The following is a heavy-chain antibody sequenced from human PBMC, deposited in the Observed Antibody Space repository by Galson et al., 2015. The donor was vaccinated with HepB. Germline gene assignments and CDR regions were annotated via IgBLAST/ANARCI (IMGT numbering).Heavy chain of an antibody. D-gene: IGHD3-10*01. J-gene: IGHJ3*02. CDR1: GFNIRGNF. CDR2: FYSGGRT. Sequence: SLRLSCAASGFNIRGNFMSWVRQAPGKGLEWVSVFYSGGRTDYADSVKGRFTLSRDSSKNTLYLQMSSLRGEDTAVYYCARSIWFGDLLGSSPDALDIWGQGTMVTVSS. CDR3: ARSIWFGDLLGSSPDALDI. V-gene: IGHV3-66*01.